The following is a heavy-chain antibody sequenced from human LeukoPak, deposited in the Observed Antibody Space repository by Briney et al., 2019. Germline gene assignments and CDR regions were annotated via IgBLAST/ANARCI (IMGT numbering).Heavy chain of an antibody. Sequence: SETLSLTCTVSGGSISSGSYYWGWIRQPPGKGLEWIVSIYYSGSTYYNPSLQSRVTISVDTSKNQFSLKLSSVTAADTAVYYCARLMVVTFGFDYWGQGTLVTVSS. J-gene: IGHJ4*02. CDR1: GGSISSGSYY. CDR3: ARLMVVTFGFDY. CDR2: IYYSGST. V-gene: IGHV4-39*01. D-gene: IGHD4/OR15-4a*01.